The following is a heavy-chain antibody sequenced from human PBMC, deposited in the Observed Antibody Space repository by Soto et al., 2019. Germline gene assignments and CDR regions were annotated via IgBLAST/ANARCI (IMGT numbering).Heavy chain of an antibody. V-gene: IGHV3-48*01. CDR1: GFTFSSYS. J-gene: IGHJ4*02. CDR2: ISSSSSTI. CDR3: ATSAAAPGNY. Sequence: GSLRLSCAASGFTFSSYSMNWVRQAPGKGLEWVSYISSSSSTIYYADSVKGRFTISRDNAKNSLYLQMNSLRAEDTAVYYCATSAAAPGNYWGQGTLVTVSS. D-gene: IGHD6-13*01.